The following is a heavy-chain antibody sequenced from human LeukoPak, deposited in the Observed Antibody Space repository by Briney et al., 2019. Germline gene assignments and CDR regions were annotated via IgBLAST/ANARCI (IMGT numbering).Heavy chain of an antibody. Sequence: GGSLRLSCAASGFTFSSYAMSWVRQAPGNGLEWVSAISGSGGSTYYADSVKGRFTISRDNSKNTLYLQMNSLRAEDTAVYYCANIIYPYYFDYWGQGTLVTVSS. J-gene: IGHJ4*02. D-gene: IGHD5/OR15-5a*01. CDR2: ISGSGGST. CDR1: GFTFSSYA. V-gene: IGHV3-23*01. CDR3: ANIIYPYYFDY.